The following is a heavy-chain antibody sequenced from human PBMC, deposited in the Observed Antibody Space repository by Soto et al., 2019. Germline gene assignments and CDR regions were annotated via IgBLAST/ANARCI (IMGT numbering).Heavy chain of an antibody. CDR3: AREAGAAKYYDFWSGYKYYMDV. D-gene: IGHD3-3*01. J-gene: IGHJ6*03. CDR1: GFTFSSYS. CDR2: ISSSSSYI. V-gene: IGHV3-21*01. Sequence: EVQLVESGGGLVKPGGSLRLSCAASGFTFSSYSMNWVRQAPGKGLEWVSSISSSSSYIYYADSVKGRFTISRDNAKNSLYLQMNSLRAEDTAVYYCAREAGAAKYYDFWSGYKYYMDVWGKGTTVTVSS.